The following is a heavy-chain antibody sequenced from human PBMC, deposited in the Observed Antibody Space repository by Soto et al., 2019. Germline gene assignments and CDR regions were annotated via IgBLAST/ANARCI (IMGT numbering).Heavy chain of an antibody. D-gene: IGHD3-10*01. CDR3: VKVSAMGRGVSDNWFDP. J-gene: IGHJ5*02. CDR1: GGTFTNYA. CDR2: IIPVYGTA. Sequence: QVQLVQSGAEVKKPGSSVKVSCKASGGTFTNYAIGWVRQAPGQWLEWMGRIIPVYGTAEYAQKFQGRVTITAAESTATAYMELSSLRSEDTAVYYCVKVSAMGRGVSDNWFDPWGQGTLVTVSS. V-gene: IGHV1-69*01.